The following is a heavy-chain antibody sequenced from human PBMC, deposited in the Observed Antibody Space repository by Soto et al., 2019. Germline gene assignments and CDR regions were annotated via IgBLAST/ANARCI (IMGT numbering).Heavy chain of an antibody. CDR2: ISHHSDYI. V-gene: IGHV3-21*04. CDR3: AREDSIIIPAVSDF. D-gene: IGHD2-2*01. J-gene: IGHJ4*02. CDR1: GFTFASYN. Sequence: PGGSLRLSCASSGFTFASYNMLWVRQAPGKGLEWVASISHHSDYIYHADSVKGRFTISRDNAKNTVSLQMNTLRAEDTAVYYCAREDSIIIPAVSDFWGQGTQVTVSS.